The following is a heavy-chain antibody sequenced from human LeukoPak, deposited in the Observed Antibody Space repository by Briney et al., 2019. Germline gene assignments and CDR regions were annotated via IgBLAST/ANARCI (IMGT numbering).Heavy chain of an antibody. Sequence: GGSLRLSCAASGFTFSSYAMSWVRQAPGKGLEWVSAISGSGGSTYYADSVKGRFTISRDNSKNTLYLQMSSLRAEDTAVYYCAKSSAMVRGAQFDYWGQGTLVTVSS. CDR2: ISGSGGST. J-gene: IGHJ4*02. V-gene: IGHV3-23*01. D-gene: IGHD3-10*01. CDR3: AKSSAMVRGAQFDY. CDR1: GFTFSSYA.